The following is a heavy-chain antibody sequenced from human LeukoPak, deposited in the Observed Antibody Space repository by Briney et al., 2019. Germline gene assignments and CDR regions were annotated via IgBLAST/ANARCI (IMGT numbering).Heavy chain of an antibody. D-gene: IGHD3-9*01. Sequence: ASVKVSCKASGYTFTGYYMHWVRQAPGQGLEWMGWINPNSGGTNYAQKFQGRVTMTRDTSISTAYMELSRLRSDDTAVYYCARAYYDILTGYENLDYWGQGTLVTVSS. CDR2: INPNSGGT. CDR3: ARAYYDILTGYENLDY. CDR1: GYTFTGYY. V-gene: IGHV1-2*02. J-gene: IGHJ4*02.